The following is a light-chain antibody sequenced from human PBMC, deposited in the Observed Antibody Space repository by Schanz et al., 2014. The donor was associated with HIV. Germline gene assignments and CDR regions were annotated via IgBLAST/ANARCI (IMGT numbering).Light chain of an antibody. V-gene: IGLV2-14*03. CDR3: SSYTSSSTLV. CDR2: DVS. J-gene: IGLJ3*02. CDR1: SGDVGSYNY. Sequence: QSVLTQPPSVSGSPGQSISISCTGTSGDVGSYNYVSWYQQHPGKAPKLMIYDVSNRPSGVSSRFSGSKSGNTASLTISGLQAEDEADYYCSSYTSSSTLVFGGGTKLTVL.